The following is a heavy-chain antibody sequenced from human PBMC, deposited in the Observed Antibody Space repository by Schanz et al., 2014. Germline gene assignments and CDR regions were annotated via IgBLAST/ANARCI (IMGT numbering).Heavy chain of an antibody. J-gene: IGHJ3*01. D-gene: IGHD5-12*01. CDR1: GFTFSNFA. CDR2: ISYDGSHK. V-gene: IGHV3-30*04. Sequence: QVQLVESGGGVVQPGRSLRLSCAASGFTFSNFAIHWVRQAPGKGLEWVAVISYDGSHKDYADSVKGRFIISRDNSKNTLDLQMNSLRAEDTAVYFCARDGGRDGYNLAFDVWGQGTLVTVSS. CDR3: ARDGGRDGYNLAFDV.